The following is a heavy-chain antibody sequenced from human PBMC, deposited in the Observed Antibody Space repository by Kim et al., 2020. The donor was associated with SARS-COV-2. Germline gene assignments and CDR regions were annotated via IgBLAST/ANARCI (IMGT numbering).Heavy chain of an antibody. CDR3: AKAMRHSPLGYYDSSGYWEYYFDY. V-gene: IGHV3-9*01. J-gene: IGHJ4*02. Sequence: GGSLRLSCAASGFTFGDYAMHWVRQAPGKGLEWVSGISWNSGSIGYADSVKGRFTISRDNAKNSLYLQMNSLRAEDTALYYCAKAMRHSPLGYYDSSGYWEYYFDYWGQGTLVTVSS. D-gene: IGHD3-22*01. CDR1: GFTFGDYA. CDR2: ISWNSGSI.